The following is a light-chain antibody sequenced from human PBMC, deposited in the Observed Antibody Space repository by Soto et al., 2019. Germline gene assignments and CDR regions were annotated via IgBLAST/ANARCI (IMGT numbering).Light chain of an antibody. CDR2: DAS. J-gene: IGKJ2*01. CDR3: XXXXNLPPYT. Sequence: DIQMTQSPSXLXAXXXXRVTXTCQASXXISNYLNWYQQKPGKAPKLLIYDASNLEIGVPSRFSGSGSGTDFTFTISSLQPXXXAXYXXXXXXNLPPYTFGQGTKLEIK. V-gene: IGKV1-33*01. CDR1: XXISNY.